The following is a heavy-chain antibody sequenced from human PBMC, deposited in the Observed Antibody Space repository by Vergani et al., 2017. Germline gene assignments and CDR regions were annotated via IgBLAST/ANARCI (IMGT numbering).Heavy chain of an antibody. V-gene: IGHV4-38-2*02. CDR1: NFFISSNAYY. J-gene: IGHJ3*02. Sequence: QVQLKESGPGLVKPSETLSLTCTVSNFFISSNAYYWGWIRQAPGRGLEWIGSLHHNGATSHNPSLRSRVTMSVDTSKNQFSLKLSSVTAADTAVYYCARAGTGGDFDDAFDIWGQGTMVTVSS. D-gene: IGHD7-27*01. CDR3: ARAGTGGDFDDAFDI. CDR2: LHHNGAT.